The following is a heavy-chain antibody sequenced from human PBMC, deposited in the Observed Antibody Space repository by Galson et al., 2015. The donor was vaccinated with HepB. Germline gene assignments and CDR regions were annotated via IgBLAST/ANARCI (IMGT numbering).Heavy chain of an antibody. J-gene: IGHJ6*02. D-gene: IGHD4-17*01. CDR3: AYGSDV. Sequence: CAISGDSVTSNSAVWNWFRQSPSRGLEWLGRTYFRAKWHTDYEISVESRININADISQNQFSLQLSSVTSDDTAVYYCAYGSDVWGQGTTVIVSS. CDR2: TYFRAKWHT. V-gene: IGHV6-1*01. CDR1: GDSVTSNSAV.